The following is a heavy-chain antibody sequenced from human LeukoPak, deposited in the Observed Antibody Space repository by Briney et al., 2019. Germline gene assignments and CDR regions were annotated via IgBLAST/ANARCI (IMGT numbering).Heavy chain of an antibody. CDR3: ARDLMGHSVYDRGDY. CDR2: ISSSGSTI. CDR1: GFTFSDYY. V-gene: IGHV3-11*04. J-gene: IGHJ4*02. Sequence: GGSLRLSCAASGFTFSDYYMSWIRQAPGKGLEWVSYISSSGSTIYYADSVKGRFTISRDNSKNSLFLQMNSLRVEDTAIYYCARDLMGHSVYDRGDYWGRGTLVTVSS. D-gene: IGHD5/OR15-5a*01.